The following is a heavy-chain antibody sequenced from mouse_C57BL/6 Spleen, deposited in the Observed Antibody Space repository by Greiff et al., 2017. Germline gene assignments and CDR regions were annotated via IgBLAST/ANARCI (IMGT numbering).Heavy chain of an antibody. V-gene: IGHV1-84*01. Sequence: QVQLQQSGPELVKPGASVKISCKASGYTFTDYYINWVKQRPGQGLEWIGWIYPGSGNTKYNEKFKGKATLTVDTSSSTAYMQLSSLTSEDSAVYFCAREGINWDVGAAWFAYWGQGTLVTGSA. CDR1: GYTFTDYY. D-gene: IGHD4-1*01. CDR3: AREGINWDVGAAWFAY. CDR2: IYPGSGNT. J-gene: IGHJ3*01.